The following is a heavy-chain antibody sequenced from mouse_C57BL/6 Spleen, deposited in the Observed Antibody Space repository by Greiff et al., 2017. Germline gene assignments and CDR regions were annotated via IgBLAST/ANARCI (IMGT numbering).Heavy chain of an antibody. CDR1: GFTFSDYY. CDR3: ARADGSSYAYYFDY. CDR2: INYDGSST. J-gene: IGHJ2*01. Sequence: EVHLVESEGGLVQPGSSMKLSCTASGFTFSDYYMAWVRQVPEKGLEWVANINYDGSSTYYLDSLKSRFIISRDNAKNILYLQMSSLKSEDTATYYCARADGSSYAYYFDYWGQGTTLTVSS. D-gene: IGHD1-1*01. V-gene: IGHV5-16*01.